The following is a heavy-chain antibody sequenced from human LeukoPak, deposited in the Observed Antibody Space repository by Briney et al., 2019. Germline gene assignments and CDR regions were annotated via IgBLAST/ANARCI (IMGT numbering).Heavy chain of an antibody. CDR1: GGDIISRSHY. CDR3: ARHHAEILVPND. CDR2: VYYSGNT. Sequence: SETLSLTCTVSGGDIISRSHYWGWIRQPPGKGLECIGSVYYSGNTYYNPSLKRRATISIDTPTSKNQFSLTLTSVTAADTAVYYCARHHAEILVPNDWGQGTLVTVSS. D-gene: IGHD1-1*01. V-gene: IGHV4-39*01. J-gene: IGHJ4*02.